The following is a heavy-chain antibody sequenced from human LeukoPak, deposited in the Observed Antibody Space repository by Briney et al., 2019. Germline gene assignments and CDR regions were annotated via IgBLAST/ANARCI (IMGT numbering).Heavy chain of an antibody. D-gene: IGHD1-26*01. Sequence: SETLSLTCTVSGYSISTGYYWDWIRQPPGKGLEWIGTFYHGGSTYYNPSLKSRVTISVDTSKNQFSLNLTSVTAADTAVYYCARDSGSYRPNFDYWGQGTLVTVSS. CDR1: GYSISTGYY. V-gene: IGHV4-38-2*02. CDR3: ARDSGSYRPNFDY. J-gene: IGHJ4*02. CDR2: FYHGGST.